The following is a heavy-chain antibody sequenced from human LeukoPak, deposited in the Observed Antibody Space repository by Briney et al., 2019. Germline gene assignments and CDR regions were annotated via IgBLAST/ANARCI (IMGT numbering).Heavy chain of an antibody. J-gene: IGHJ5*02. CDR3: ARAPGYSDLGWFDP. D-gene: IGHD4-23*01. V-gene: IGHV4-59*01. Sequence: PSETLSLTCTVSGGSISSYHWSWIRQPPGKGLEWIGYIYYSGSTNYNPSLKSRVTMSVDTAKNHFSLKLSSVTAADTAVYYCARAPGYSDLGWFDPWGQGTLVTVSS. CDR2: IYYSGST. CDR1: GGSISSYH.